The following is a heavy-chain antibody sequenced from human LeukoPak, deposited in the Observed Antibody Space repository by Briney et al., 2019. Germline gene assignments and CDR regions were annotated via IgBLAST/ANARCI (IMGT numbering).Heavy chain of an antibody. J-gene: IGHJ4*02. Sequence: KSSETLSLTCAVYGGSFSGYYWSWIRQPPGKGLEWIGEISHSGSTNYNPSLKSRVTISVGTSKNQFSLKLSSVTAADTAVYYCARGDRSYGYVYWGQGTLVTVSS. CDR3: ARGDRSYGYVY. CDR1: GGSFSGYY. D-gene: IGHD5-18*01. CDR2: ISHSGST. V-gene: IGHV4-34*01.